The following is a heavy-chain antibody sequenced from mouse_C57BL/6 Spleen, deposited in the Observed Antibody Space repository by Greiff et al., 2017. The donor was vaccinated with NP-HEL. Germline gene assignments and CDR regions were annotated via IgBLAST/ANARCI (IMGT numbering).Heavy chain of an antibody. CDR3: AREAWFAY. V-gene: IGHV3-6*01. CDR1: GYSITSGYY. Sequence: EVQLQESGPGLVKPSQSLSLTCSVTGYSITSGYYWNWIRQLPGNKLEWMGYISYDGSNNYNPSLKNRISITRDTSKNQFFLKLNSVTTEDTATYYCAREAWFAYWGQGTLVTVSA. J-gene: IGHJ3*01. CDR2: ISYDGSN.